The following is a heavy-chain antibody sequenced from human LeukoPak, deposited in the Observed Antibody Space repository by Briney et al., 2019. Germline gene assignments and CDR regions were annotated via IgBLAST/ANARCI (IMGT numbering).Heavy chain of an antibody. J-gene: IGHJ4*02. CDR2: INPNSGGT. CDR1: GYTFTGYY. V-gene: IGHV1-2*02. Sequence: ASVKVSCKASGYTFTGYYMLWVRQAPGQGLEWMGWINPNSGGTNYAQKFQGRVTMTRDTSISKAYMELSRLRSDDTAVYYCAREDTAMAQCFDYWGQGTLVTVSS. CDR3: AREDTAMAQCFDY. D-gene: IGHD5-18*01.